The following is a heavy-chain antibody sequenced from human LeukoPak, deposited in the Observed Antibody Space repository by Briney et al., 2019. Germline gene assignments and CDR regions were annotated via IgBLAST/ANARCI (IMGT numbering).Heavy chain of an antibody. Sequence: ASVKVSCKASGYTFTGYYIHWVRQAPGQGFGWMGWISPNSGGTSYAQNFQGRVTMTRDTSISTAYMELSSLRSDDTAVYYCARIRAAGSGMDVWGQGTAVTVSS. CDR1: GYTFTGYY. CDR3: ARIRAAGSGMDV. CDR2: ISPNSGGT. D-gene: IGHD6-13*01. V-gene: IGHV1-2*02. J-gene: IGHJ6*02.